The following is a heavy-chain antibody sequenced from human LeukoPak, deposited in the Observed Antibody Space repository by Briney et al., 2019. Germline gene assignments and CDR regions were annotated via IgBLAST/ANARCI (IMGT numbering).Heavy chain of an antibody. V-gene: IGHV3-23*01. Sequence: PGASLRLSCAASGFTFSSYAMSGVRQAPGKGLEWVSAISGGGGGTYYADSVKGRFTISRDNSKNTLYLQMNSLRAEDTAVYYCAKDLSTLVRGVITLWGQGALVTVSS. CDR3: AKDLSTLVRGVITL. CDR2: ISGGGGGT. J-gene: IGHJ4*02. D-gene: IGHD3-10*01. CDR1: GFTFSSYA.